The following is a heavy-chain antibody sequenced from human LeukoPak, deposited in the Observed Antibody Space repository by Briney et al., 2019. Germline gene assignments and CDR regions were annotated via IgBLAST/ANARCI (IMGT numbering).Heavy chain of an antibody. V-gene: IGHV1-69*05. CDR3: ARHKTIQLWPPFDY. CDR1: GGTFSSYA. Sequence: SVKVSCKASGGTFSSYAISWVRQAPGQGLEWMGGIVPIFGTANYAQKFQGRVTITTDESTSTAYMELSSLRSEDTAVYYCARHKTIQLWPPFDYWGQGTLVTVSS. D-gene: IGHD5-18*01. J-gene: IGHJ4*02. CDR2: IVPIFGTA.